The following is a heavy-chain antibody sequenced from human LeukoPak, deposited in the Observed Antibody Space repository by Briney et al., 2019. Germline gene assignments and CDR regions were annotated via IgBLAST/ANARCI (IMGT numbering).Heavy chain of an antibody. CDR2: ISGSGRST. V-gene: IGHV3-23*01. Sequence: GGSLRLSCAASRFTFSSYVMGWVRQAPGKGLECVSAISGSGRSTYYADSVKGRFTISRDSSRNTLFLHMNTLRAEDTAIYYCAKDRTVGASYWYFDLWGRGTLVTVSS. CDR1: RFTFSSYV. D-gene: IGHD1-26*01. J-gene: IGHJ2*01. CDR3: AKDRTVGASYWYFDL.